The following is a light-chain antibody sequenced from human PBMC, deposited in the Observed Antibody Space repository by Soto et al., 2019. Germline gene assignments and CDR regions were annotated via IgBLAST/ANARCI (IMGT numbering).Light chain of an antibody. V-gene: IGKV1-27*01. CDR3: QKYNSAPPT. CDR2: SAS. CDR1: QGISNY. J-gene: IGKJ1*01. Sequence: DIQMTQSPSSLSASVGDRVSITCRASQGISNYLAWYQQKPGEVPNLLIYSASTLQSGVPSRFSGSGSGTDFTLTISSLQPEDVATYYCQKYNSAPPTFGQGTQVEIK.